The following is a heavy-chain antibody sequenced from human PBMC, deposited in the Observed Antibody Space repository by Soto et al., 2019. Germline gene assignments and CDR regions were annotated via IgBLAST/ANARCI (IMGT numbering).Heavy chain of an antibody. D-gene: IGHD6-13*01. Sequence: PGGSLRLSCEASGFIFTNFWMHWVRQVPGKGLVWFSRIDTSGSSTSYADSVKGRFTISRDNAKNTVSLQMNSLRAEDTGVYYCAKDSWYFDLWSQGSLVTVSS. CDR2: IDTSGSST. J-gene: IGHJ4*02. CDR3: AKDSWYFDL. CDR1: GFIFTNFW. V-gene: IGHV3-74*01.